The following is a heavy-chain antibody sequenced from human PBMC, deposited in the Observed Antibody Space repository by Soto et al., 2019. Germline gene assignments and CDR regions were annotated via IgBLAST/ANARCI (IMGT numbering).Heavy chain of an antibody. D-gene: IGHD4-4*01. V-gene: IGHV3-30*18. CDR3: AKDWQYLSY. J-gene: IGHJ4*02. CDR1: GFTFSSYG. Sequence: GGSLRLSCAASGFTFSSYGMHWVRQAPGKGLEWVAVISYDGSNKYYADSVKGRFTISRDNSKNTLYLQMNSLRAEDTAVYYCAKDWQYLSYWGQGTLVTVSS. CDR2: ISYDGSNK.